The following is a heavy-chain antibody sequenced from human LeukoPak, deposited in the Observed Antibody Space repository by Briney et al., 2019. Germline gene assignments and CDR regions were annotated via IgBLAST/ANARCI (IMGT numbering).Heavy chain of an antibody. V-gene: IGHV3-23*01. Sequence: GGSLRLSCAASGFTFSSYAMSWVRQAPGKGLEWVSAISGSGGSTYYADSVKGRFTISRDNSKNTLYLQMNSLRAEDTAVYYCAEKAAEDDFWSGYYRGGSTYNDYWGQGTLVTVSS. D-gene: IGHD3-3*01. J-gene: IGHJ4*02. CDR3: AEKAAEDDFWSGYYRGGSTYNDY. CDR2: ISGSGGST. CDR1: GFTFSSYA.